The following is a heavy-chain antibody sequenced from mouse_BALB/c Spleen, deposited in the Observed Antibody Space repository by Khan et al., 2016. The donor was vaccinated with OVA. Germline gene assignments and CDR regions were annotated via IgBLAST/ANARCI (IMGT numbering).Heavy chain of an antibody. CDR1: GYSITSGYG. V-gene: IGHV3-2*02. Sequence: LEESGPGLVKPSQSLSLTCTVTGYSITSGYGWNWIRQFPGNKLEWMGYISYSGSTNYNPSLKSRISITRDTSKNQFFLQLNSVTTEDTATYYCARTARIKYWGQGTTLTVAS. D-gene: IGHD1-2*01. CDR2: ISYSGST. CDR3: ARTARIKY. J-gene: IGHJ2*01.